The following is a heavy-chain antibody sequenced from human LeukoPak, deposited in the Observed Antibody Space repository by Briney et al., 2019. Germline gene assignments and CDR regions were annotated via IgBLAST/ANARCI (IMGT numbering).Heavy chain of an antibody. D-gene: IGHD1-26*01. Sequence: PSETLSLTCSVFGGSIGSSFWNWIRLSPGKGLEWIGYISYNGRTNYSPSLKSRVIISIDTSKNQLSLNLTSVTAADTALYYCERDRSGTYYNFDVWGQGTMVSVSA. J-gene: IGHJ3*01. CDR2: ISYNGRT. CDR3: ERDRSGTYYNFDV. V-gene: IGHV4-59*13. CDR1: GGSIGSSF.